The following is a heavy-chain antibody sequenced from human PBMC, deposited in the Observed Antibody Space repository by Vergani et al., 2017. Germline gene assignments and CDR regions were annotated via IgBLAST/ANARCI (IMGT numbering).Heavy chain of an antibody. CDR2: MNPNSGNT. D-gene: IGHD6-19*01. V-gene: IGHV1-8*01. CDR3: ARGYSSGLENYYYYYYMDV. Sequence: VQSGDEVKKPGASVKVSCKASGYTFTSYDINWVRQATGQGLEWMGWMNPNSGNTGYAQKFQGRVTMTRNTSISTAYMELSSLRSEDTAVYYCARGYSSGLENYYYYYYMDVWGKGTTVTVSS. J-gene: IGHJ6*03. CDR1: GYTFTSYD.